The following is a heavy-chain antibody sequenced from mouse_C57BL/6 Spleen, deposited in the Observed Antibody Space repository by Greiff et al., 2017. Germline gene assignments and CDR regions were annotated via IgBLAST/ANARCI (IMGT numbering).Heavy chain of an antibody. CDR3: ARRTYEDDPELDY. V-gene: IGHV1-9*01. Sequence: QVQLQQSGAELMRPGASVKLSCKATGYTFTGSWIEWVKQRLGHGLEWIGEIFPGSGSPNYTEKFKGKATFTADTSSSTASMQRSSLTTEDSTIYCCARRTYEDDPELDYWGQGTTLTVSS. J-gene: IGHJ2*01. CDR2: IFPGSGSP. D-gene: IGHD2-3*01. CDR1: GYTFTGSW.